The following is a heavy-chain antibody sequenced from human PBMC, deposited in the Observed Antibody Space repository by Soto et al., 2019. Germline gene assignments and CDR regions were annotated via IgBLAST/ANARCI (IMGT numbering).Heavy chain of an antibody. Sequence: ESGGGLVKPGGSLRLSCATSGFTFSSTWMNWVRQAPGKGLEWVGRIRSKSDGGTADYAAPVKGRFTISRDDSENTLYLQMNSLKTEDTAVYYCTTTRTYWGQGAQVTVSS. J-gene: IGHJ4*02. CDR2: IRSKSDGGTA. CDR3: TTTRTY. CDR1: GFTFSSTW. D-gene: IGHD3-3*01. V-gene: IGHV3-15*07.